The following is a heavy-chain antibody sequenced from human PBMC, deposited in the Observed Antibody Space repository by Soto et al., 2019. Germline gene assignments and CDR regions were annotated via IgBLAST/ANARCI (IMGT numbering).Heavy chain of an antibody. Sequence: QDQLVQSGAEEKKPGASVKDSCKASGYTFTGYAMQWVRQAPGQRLEWMGWINAGNDNTKYSQKFQCRVSINRDTPASTAYMEVSNLRSEATAVYYSATSVAVPADFDYWGQRTRVTDAS. J-gene: IGHJ4*02. CDR1: GYTFTGYA. CDR3: ATSVAVPADFDY. CDR2: INAGNDNT. D-gene: IGHD6-19*01. V-gene: IGHV1-3*05.